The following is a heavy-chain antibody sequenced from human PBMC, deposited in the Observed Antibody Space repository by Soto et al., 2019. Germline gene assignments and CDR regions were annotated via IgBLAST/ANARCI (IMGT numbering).Heavy chain of an antibody. J-gene: IGHJ4*02. D-gene: IGHD4-17*01. V-gene: IGHV4-39*01. Sequence: QLQLQESGPGLVKPSATLSLTCTVSGGSISSSSYYWGWIRQPPGKGLEWIGSIYYSGSTYYNPSLKSRVTISVDTSKNQFSLKLSSVTAADTAVYYCASPHYYGDYAPDYWGQGTLVTVSS. CDR1: GGSISSSSYY. CDR3: ASPHYYGDYAPDY. CDR2: IYYSGST.